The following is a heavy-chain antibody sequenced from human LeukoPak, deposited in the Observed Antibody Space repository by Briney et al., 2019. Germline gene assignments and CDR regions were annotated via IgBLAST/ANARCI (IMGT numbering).Heavy chain of an antibody. CDR2: FNPNNGGT. D-gene: IGHD6-6*01. V-gene: IGHV1-2*02. Sequence: ASVKVSCKASGGTFSSYAISWVRQAPGQGLEWMGWFNPNNGGTNYAQKFQGRVTLTRDTSISAAYMELSRLRSDDTAVYYCARLYSSSAYYFDYWGQGTLVTVSS. CDR3: ARLYSSSAYYFDY. J-gene: IGHJ4*02. CDR1: GGTFSSYA.